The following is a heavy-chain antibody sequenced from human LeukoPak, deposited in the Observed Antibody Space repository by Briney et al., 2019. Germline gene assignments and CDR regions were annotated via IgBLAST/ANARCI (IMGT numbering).Heavy chain of an antibody. CDR3: ATPLAAAGYDFDY. V-gene: IGHV3-30-3*01. D-gene: IGHD6-13*01. Sequence: HPGGSLRLSCAASGFTFSSYAMHWVRQAPGKGLEWVAVISYDGSNKYYADSVKGRFTISRDNSKNTLYLQMNSLRAEDTAVYYCATPLAAAGYDFDYWGQGTLVTVSS. CDR2: ISYDGSNK. J-gene: IGHJ4*02. CDR1: GFTFSSYA.